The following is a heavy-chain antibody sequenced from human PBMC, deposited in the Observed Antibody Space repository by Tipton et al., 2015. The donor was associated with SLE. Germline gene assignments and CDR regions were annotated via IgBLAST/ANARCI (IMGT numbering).Heavy chain of an antibody. J-gene: IGHJ2*01. CDR2: IYTTGST. CDR1: GGSISFYY. V-gene: IGHV4-4*08. Sequence: TLSLTCTVSGGSISFYYWSWIRQPSGKGLEWIGFIYTTGSTNYNPSLKSRVTISVDTSKNQFSLKLSSVTAADTAVYYCASPMLSNWYFDLWGRGTLVTVSS. CDR3: ASPMLSNWYFDL. D-gene: IGHD2-8*01.